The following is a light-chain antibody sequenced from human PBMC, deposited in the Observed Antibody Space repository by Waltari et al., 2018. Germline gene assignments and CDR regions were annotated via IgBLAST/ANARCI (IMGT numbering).Light chain of an antibody. V-gene: IGLV1-51*01. J-gene: IGLJ2*01. CDR3: GTWDTSLSAVV. CDR2: DNN. Sequence: QSVLTQPPPVSAAPGQKRPISCPGSSATLRHTFFSWYQHPPGTAPKLPIYDNNKRPSGIPDRFSGSKSGTSATLGITGLQTGDEADYYCGTWDTSLSAVVFGGGTKLTVL. CDR1: SATLRHTF.